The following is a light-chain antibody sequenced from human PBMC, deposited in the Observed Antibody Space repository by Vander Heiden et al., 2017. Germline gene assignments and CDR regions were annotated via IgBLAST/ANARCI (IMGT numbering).Light chain of an antibody. Sequence: QIVLTQSPSASASLGASVKLTCTLSIVHSSYATAWHEQQPEKGPRYLMKLNSDGSHSKGDGIPDRFSGSSSGAERYLTISSLQSEDEADYYCQTWGTGTVVFGGGTKLTVL. CDR2: LNSDGSH. J-gene: IGLJ2*01. V-gene: IGLV4-69*01. CDR3: QTWGTGTVV. CDR1: IVHSSYA.